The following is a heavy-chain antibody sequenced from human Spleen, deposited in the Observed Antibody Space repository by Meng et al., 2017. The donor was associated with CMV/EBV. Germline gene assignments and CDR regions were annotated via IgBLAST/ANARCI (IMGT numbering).Heavy chain of an antibody. Sequence: SCNASGYTFTSYDINWVRQATGQGLEWMGWMNPNSGNTGYAQKFQGRVTITRNTSISTAYMELSSLRSEDTAVYYCARQQQPAGFDPWGQGTLVTVSS. CDR1: GYTFTSYD. V-gene: IGHV1-8*03. D-gene: IGHD6-13*01. J-gene: IGHJ5*02. CDR2: MNPNSGNT. CDR3: ARQQQPAGFDP.